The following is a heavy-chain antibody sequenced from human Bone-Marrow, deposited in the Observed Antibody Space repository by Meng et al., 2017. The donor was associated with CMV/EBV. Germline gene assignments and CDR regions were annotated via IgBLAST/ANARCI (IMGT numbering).Heavy chain of an antibody. V-gene: IGHV3-15*01. Sequence: GESLKISCAASGFTFSNAWMSWVRQAPGKRLEWVGRIKSKTDGGTTDYAAPVKGRFTISRDDSKNTLYLQMNSLKTEDTAVYYCVSGAFGYWGQGTLVTVSS. CDR3: VSGAFGY. CDR2: IKSKTDGGTT. J-gene: IGHJ4*02. CDR1: GFTFSNAW. D-gene: IGHD3-10*01.